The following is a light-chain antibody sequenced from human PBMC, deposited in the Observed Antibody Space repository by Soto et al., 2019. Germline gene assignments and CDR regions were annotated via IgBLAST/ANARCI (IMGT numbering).Light chain of an antibody. J-gene: IGKJ4*01. CDR1: ETVHSN. CDR2: GAS. Sequence: EVVMTQSPATLSVFPGERATLSCRASETVHSNLAWYQQKPGQAPRLLISGASTRATGIPARFSGSGSGTEFTLTISSLQSEDFAAYYCQQYNHWPPLTFGGGTKVEF. V-gene: IGKV3-15*01. CDR3: QQYNHWPPLT.